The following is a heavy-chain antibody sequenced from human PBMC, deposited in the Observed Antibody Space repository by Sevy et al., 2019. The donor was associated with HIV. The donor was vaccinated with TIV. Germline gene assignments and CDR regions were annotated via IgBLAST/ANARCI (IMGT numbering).Heavy chain of an antibody. D-gene: IGHD3-3*02. CDR3: AREGGHVNIFGVVPRDAMDV. V-gene: IGHV3-21*01. CDR1: GFTFSPYS. CDR2: ISSSSSYI. Sequence: GESLKISCAASGFTFSPYSKNWVRQAPGKGLEWVSSISSSSSYIYYADSVKGRFIIFRDNAKNSLYLQMNSLGAEDTAVYYCAREGGHVNIFGVVPRDAMDVWGQGTTVTVSS. J-gene: IGHJ6*02.